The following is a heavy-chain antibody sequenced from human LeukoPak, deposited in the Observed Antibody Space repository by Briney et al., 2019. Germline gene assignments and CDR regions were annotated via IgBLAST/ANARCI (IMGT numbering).Heavy chain of an antibody. V-gene: IGHV4-4*02. J-gene: IGHJ3*02. CDR1: GGSISSSNW. D-gene: IGHD3-10*01. Sequence: SETLSLTCAVSGGSISSSNWWSWVRQPPGKGLEWIGEIYHSGSTNYNPSLKSRVTISVDKSKNQFSLKLSSVTAADTAVYYCARREFQLLWFGELSVDAFDTWGQGTMVTVSS. CDR3: ARREFQLLWFGELSVDAFDT. CDR2: IYHSGST.